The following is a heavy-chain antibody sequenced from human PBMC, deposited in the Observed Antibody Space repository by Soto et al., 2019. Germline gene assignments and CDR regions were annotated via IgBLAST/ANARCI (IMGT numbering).Heavy chain of an antibody. D-gene: IGHD2-15*01. V-gene: IGHV3-33*01. CDR2: IWYDGSNK. CDR3: ARDRAAIDY. CDR1: GITFSSYG. Sequence: PCGSLRLSGAAGGITFSSYGMHRDRQAPDKGLEWVAVIWYDGSNKYYADSVKGRFTISRDNSKNTLYLQMNSLRAEDMAVYYCARDRAAIDYWGQGTLVTVSS. J-gene: IGHJ4*02.